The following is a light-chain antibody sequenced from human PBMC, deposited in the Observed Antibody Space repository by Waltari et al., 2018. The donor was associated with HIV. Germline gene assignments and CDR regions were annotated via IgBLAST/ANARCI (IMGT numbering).Light chain of an antibody. CDR2: SNN. V-gene: IGLV1-44*01. J-gene: IGLJ2*01. CDR3: AAWDDSLNGVV. CDR1: SSTIGSTT. Sequence: QSVLTQPPSASGTPGPRVTISRSGTSSTIGSTTVHLYKQLPGTAPKLLIYSNNQLPSGVPDRFSGSKSGTSASLAISGLQSEDEADYYCAAWDDSLNGVVFGGGTKLTVL.